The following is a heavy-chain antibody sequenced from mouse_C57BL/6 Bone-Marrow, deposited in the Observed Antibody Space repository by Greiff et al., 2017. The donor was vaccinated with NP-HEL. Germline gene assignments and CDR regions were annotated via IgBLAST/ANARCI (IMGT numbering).Heavy chain of an antibody. CDR1: GYTFTNYW. V-gene: IGHV1-63*01. J-gene: IGHJ2*01. CDR3: ARSSQLGFDY. CDR2: IYPGGGYT. Sequence: VQLKQSGAELVRPGTSVKMSCKASGYTFTNYWIGWAKQRPGHGLEWIGDIYPGGGYTNSNEKFKGKATLTADKSSSTAYMQFSSLTSEDSAIYCCARSSQLGFDYWGQGTTLTVSS. D-gene: IGHD4-1*02.